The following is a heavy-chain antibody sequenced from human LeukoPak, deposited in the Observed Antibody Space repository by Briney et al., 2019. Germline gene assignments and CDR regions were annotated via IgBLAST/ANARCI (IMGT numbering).Heavy chain of an antibody. J-gene: IGHJ4*02. CDR1: GYTFTSYV. Sequence: ASVKVSCKASGYTFTSYVISWVRQAPGQGLEWMGWISAYNGNTNYAQKLQGRVTMTTDTSTSTAYMELRSLRSDDTAVYYCARVPLIWFGELCYFDYWGQGTLVTVSS. V-gene: IGHV1-18*01. D-gene: IGHD3-10*01. CDR2: ISAYNGNT. CDR3: ARVPLIWFGELCYFDY.